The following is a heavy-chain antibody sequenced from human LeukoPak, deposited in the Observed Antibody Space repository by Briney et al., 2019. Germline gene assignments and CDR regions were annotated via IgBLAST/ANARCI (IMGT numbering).Heavy chain of an antibody. V-gene: IGHV4-39*01. CDR2: IYYSGST. CDR3: ARLSMGARFDY. CDR1: GGSISSSSYY. J-gene: IGHJ4*02. Sequence: SETLCLICTVSGGSISSSSYYWGWIRQPPEKGVEWIGSIYYSGSTYYNPSLKSRVTIAVDTSKNQFSLKLSSVTAADTAVYYCARLSMGARFDYWGQGTLVTVSS. D-gene: IGHD3-16*01.